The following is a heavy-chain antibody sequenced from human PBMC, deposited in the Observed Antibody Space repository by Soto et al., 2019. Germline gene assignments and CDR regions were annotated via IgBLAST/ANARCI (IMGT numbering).Heavy chain of an antibody. V-gene: IGHV3-23*01. Sequence: GSLRLSCAASGFTFSSYAMSWVRQAPGKGLEWVSAISGSGGSTYYADSVKGRFTISRDNSKNTLYLQMNSLRAEDTAVYYCAKGRSYYYYYGVDVWGQGTTVTV. CDR3: AKGRSYYYYYGVDV. CDR1: GFTFSSYA. CDR2: ISGSGGST. J-gene: IGHJ6*02.